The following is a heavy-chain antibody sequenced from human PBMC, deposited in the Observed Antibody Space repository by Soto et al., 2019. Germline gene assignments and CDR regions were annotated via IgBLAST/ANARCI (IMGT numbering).Heavy chain of an antibody. CDR1: GDSISSASYF. Sequence: SETLSFTCTVSGDSISSASYFWGWIRQPPGKGLEWIGSVYFVGNSYYNPSLKSRVSISVDASKNQFSLRLSSMTAADTGVYYCVRFYGDHVNGVKRSYFDFWGQGTLVTVSS. V-gene: IGHV4-39*01. CDR3: VRFYGDHVNGVKRSYFDF. CDR2: VYFVGNS. J-gene: IGHJ4*02. D-gene: IGHD4-17*01.